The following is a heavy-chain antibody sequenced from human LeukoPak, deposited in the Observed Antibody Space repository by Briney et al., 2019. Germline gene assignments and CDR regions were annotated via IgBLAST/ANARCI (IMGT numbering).Heavy chain of an antibody. CDR3: ALAMVRGLYSPYYFDY. V-gene: IGHV3-48*04. CDR2: ISGSSSAI. D-gene: IGHD3-10*01. Sequence: PGGSLRLSCAVSGFTSSTAWLTWVRQAPGKGLEWVSYISGSSSAIHYADSVKGRFTISRDNAKNSLYLQMNSLRAEDTAVYYCALAMVRGLYSPYYFDYWGQGTLVTVSS. J-gene: IGHJ4*02. CDR1: GFTSSTAW.